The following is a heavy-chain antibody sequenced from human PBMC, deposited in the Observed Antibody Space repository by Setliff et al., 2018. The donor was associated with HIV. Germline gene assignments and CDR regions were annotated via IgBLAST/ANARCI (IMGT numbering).Heavy chain of an antibody. V-gene: IGHV4-34*01. CDR2: INYDGDT. Sequence: SETLSLTCAVYGGSFPAYYWNWIRQPPGKGLEWIGEINYDGDTTYNPSLKNRVKMFIDTSKKQFSLKVASVTAADTAVYYCVRQRGDYAFGSWGQGTLVTVSS. D-gene: IGHD4-17*01. CDR1: GGSFPAYY. J-gene: IGHJ5*01. CDR3: VRQRGDYAFGS.